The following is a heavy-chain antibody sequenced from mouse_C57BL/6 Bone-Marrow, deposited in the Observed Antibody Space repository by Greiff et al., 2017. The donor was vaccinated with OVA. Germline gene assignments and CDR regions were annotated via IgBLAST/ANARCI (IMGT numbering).Heavy chain of an antibody. CDR3: ARGGPDGYDEG. D-gene: IGHD2-2*01. CDR1: GYAFSSSW. CDR2: IYPGDGDT. J-gene: IGHJ2*01. V-gene: IGHV1-82*01. Sequence: QVQLKQSGPELVKPGASVKISCKASGYAFSSSWMNWVKQRPGKGLEWIGRIYPGDGDTNYNGKFKGKATLTADKSSSTAYMQLSSLTSEDSAVYFCARGGPDGYDEGWGQGTTLTVSS.